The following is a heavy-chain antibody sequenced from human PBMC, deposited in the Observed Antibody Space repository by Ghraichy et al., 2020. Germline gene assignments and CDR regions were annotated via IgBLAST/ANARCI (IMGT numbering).Heavy chain of an antibody. V-gene: IGHV3-7*01. Sequence: ETLSLTCAASGFIFPHYWMSWIHQVPGKGLERVANINLDGSSKYYLDSVKGRFIISRDNAKNSLYLQMNTLSAEDTAIYYCVRDWYCTSNGCFYFDYWGQGSLVTVAS. D-gene: IGHD2-2*01. J-gene: IGHJ4*02. CDR2: INLDGSSK. CDR3: VRDWYCTSNGCFYFDY. CDR1: GFIFPHYW.